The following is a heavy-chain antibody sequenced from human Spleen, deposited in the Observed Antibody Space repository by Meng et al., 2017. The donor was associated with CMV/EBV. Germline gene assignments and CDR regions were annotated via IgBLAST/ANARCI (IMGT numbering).Heavy chain of an antibody. D-gene: IGHD3-16*01. J-gene: IGHJ4*02. CDR1: GGSISRSSYY. Sequence: TGSGGSISRSSYYGGWSRQPPGKGLEWIGSIYDSGSTDYNPSLKSRVTISVDTSKNQFSLKLSSVTAADTAVYYCARHDPTWRFFDYWGQGTLVTVSS. V-gene: IGHV4-39*01. CDR3: ARHDPTWRFFDY. CDR2: IYDSGST.